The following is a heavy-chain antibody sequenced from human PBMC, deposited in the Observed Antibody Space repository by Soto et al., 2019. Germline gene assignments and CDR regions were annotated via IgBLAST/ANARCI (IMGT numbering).Heavy chain of an antibody. CDR2: IYWDDDK. CDR3: VQSRCGGDCLQSYSSHSYYGLDV. Sequence: QITLKESGPTLVKPTQTLTLTCTFSGLSLSTTGVGVGWIRQPPGKALEWLALIYWDDDKRYSPSLKSRLTSTKATSKNQVVLTMTNMDPVDTATYYCVQSRCGGDCLQSYSSHSYYGLDVWGQGTTVTVSS. D-gene: IGHD2-21*02. CDR1: GLSLSTTGVG. V-gene: IGHV2-5*02. J-gene: IGHJ6*02.